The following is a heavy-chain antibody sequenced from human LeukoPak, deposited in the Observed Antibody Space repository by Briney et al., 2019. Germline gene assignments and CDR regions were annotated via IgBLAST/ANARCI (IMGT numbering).Heavy chain of an antibody. CDR1: GFAFNTYS. Sequence: GGSLRLSCAASGFAFNTYSMNWVRQAPGKGLEWVSSISSSSAYIYYADSMKGRFTISRDNAKNSLYLLVNSLRAEDTAVYFCVYGSGTYNYFDFWGQGTLVTVSS. V-gene: IGHV3-21*01. CDR3: VYGSGTYNYFDF. CDR2: ISSSSAYI. D-gene: IGHD3-10*01. J-gene: IGHJ4*02.